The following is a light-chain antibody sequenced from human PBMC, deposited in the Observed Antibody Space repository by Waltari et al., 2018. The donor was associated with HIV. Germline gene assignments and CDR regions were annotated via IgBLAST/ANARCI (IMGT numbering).Light chain of an antibody. Sequence: QSALTQPASVSGSPGQSITISCAGTSSDVGSYNVVSWYQQHPGKAPKLMINEISKRPSGVSNRFSCSKSGNTASLTISGLQAEDEADYYCCSYAGSSTHVFGTGTKVTVL. V-gene: IGLV2-23*02. J-gene: IGLJ1*01. CDR2: EIS. CDR1: SSDVGSYNV. CDR3: CSYAGSSTHV.